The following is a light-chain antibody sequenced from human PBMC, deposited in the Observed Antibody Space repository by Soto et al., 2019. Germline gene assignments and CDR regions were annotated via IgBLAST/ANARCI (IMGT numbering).Light chain of an antibody. J-gene: IGLJ2*01. CDR2: EVS. CDR1: SSDVGAYTY. CDR3: SSYTTSNTLV. Sequence: QSVLTQPASVSGSPGQSITISCTGSSSDVGAYTYVSWYQQHPGKAPKLMIFEVSDRPSGVSNRFSGSKSGNTASLTISGVQAEDEDDYYSSSYTTSNTLVFGGGTKLTVL. V-gene: IGLV2-14*01.